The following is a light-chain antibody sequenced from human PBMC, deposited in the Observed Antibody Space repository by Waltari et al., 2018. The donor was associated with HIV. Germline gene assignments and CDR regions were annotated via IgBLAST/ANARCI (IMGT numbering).Light chain of an antibody. Sequence: EVVLTHSPGPMSLSPGARATLSCRASHSVLNNHLAWYHQRPGQPPMLLIYGASSRATGIPDRFSGSGPGTDFTLTISSLEPEDFAVYYCQQYNSCPVTFGGGTTVEIK. J-gene: IGKJ4*01. CDR3: QQYNSCPVT. CDR1: HSVLNNH. CDR2: GAS. V-gene: IGKV3-20*01.